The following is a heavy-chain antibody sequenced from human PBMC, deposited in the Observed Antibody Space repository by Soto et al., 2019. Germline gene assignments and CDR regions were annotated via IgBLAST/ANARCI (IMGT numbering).Heavy chain of an antibody. CDR1: GGSIMGYY. D-gene: IGHD5-18*01. CDR3: ARISSVDPYGYVNGGLDV. CDR2: FYHSGNS. J-gene: IGHJ6*02. V-gene: IGHV4-59*01. Sequence: SETLSLTCNVSGGSIMGYYWSWIRQSPEKGLEWIGYFYHSGNSNYNPSLKSRVTISVDTSKNQLSLSLRSVTAADTAVYFCARISSVDPYGYVNGGLDVWGQGTTVSVSS.